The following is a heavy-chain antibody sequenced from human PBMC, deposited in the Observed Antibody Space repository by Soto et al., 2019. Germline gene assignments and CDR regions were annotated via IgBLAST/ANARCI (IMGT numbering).Heavy chain of an antibody. D-gene: IGHD2-15*01. CDR3: ARIHCSGGSCFQVYYFDD. V-gene: IGHV4-59*01. CDR1: GDSISSNY. CDR2: FYYSGST. Sequence: SETLSLTCTVSGDSISSNYWSWIRQSPGKGLEWIGHFYYSGSTNYNPSLKSRVTISVDTSKNQFSLKLSSVTAADTAMYYCARIHCSGGSCFQVYYFDDWGQGTLVTVAS. J-gene: IGHJ4*02.